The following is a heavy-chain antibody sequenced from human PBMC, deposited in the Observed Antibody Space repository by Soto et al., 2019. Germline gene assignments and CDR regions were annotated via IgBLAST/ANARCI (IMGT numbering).Heavy chain of an antibody. CDR1: GYTFPSYG. V-gene: IGHV1-18*01. Sequence: QVQLVQSGAEVKKPGASVKVSCKASGYTFPSYGISWVRQAPGQGLEWIGWISAYNGNTHYAQNLQGRVTMTTDNSTSTAYMELRSLSSDDTAVYYCARDLAVVVVAAVNWFGPWCQGTLVTVSS. CDR2: ISAYNGNT. D-gene: IGHD2-15*01. J-gene: IGHJ5*02. CDR3: ARDLAVVVVAAVNWFGP.